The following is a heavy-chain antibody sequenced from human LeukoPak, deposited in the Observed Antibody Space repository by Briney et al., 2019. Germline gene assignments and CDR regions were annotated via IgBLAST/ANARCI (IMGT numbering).Heavy chain of an antibody. D-gene: IGHD6-19*01. Sequence: SETLSLTCTVSGGSISSGSYYWSWIRQPAGKGLEWIGRIYTSGSTNYNPSLKSRVTISVDTSKNQFSLKLSSVTAADTAVYYCARDGRSGWYRGGKLDPWGHGTLVTVSS. CDR2: IYTSGST. J-gene: IGHJ5*02. CDR3: ARDGRSGWYRGGKLDP. V-gene: IGHV4-61*02. CDR1: GGSISSGSYY.